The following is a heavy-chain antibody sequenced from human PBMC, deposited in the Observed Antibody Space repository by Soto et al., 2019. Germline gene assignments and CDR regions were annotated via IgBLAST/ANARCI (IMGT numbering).Heavy chain of an antibody. CDR2: ISAFNGNT. CDR3: ARDAGGGSYLAY. J-gene: IGHJ4*02. V-gene: IGHV1-18*01. CDR1: GYTFTNYG. Sequence: QVQLVQSGGEVKKPGASVKVSCKPSGYTFTNYGISWVRQAPGQGLEWMGWISAFNGNTKYVQKFQGRVTLTTDTSTSTAYMELRSLRYDDTAVYYCARDAGGGSYLAYWGQGTLVTVSS. D-gene: IGHD1-26*01.